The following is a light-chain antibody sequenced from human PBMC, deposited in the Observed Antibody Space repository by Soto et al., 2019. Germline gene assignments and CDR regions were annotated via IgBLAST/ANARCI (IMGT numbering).Light chain of an antibody. CDR3: ATWDDSLDGYF. CDR2: YTS. V-gene: IGLV1-44*01. Sequence: QSVLTQSPSASGTPGQGVTISCSGRSSNIGSNSVSWYQHLPGTAPKLVIYYTSRRPSGVPDRFSGSKSGTSASLAISGLQSEDEADYYCATWDDSLDGYFFXTGTKVTVL. J-gene: IGLJ1*01. CDR1: SSNIGSNS.